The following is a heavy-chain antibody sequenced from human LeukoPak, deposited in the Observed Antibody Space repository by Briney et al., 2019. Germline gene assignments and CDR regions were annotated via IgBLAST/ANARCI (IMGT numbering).Heavy chain of an antibody. J-gene: IGHJ3*02. V-gene: IGHV5-51*01. CDR2: IYPGDSDT. CDR1: GYSFTNYW. D-gene: IGHD2-2*01. CDR3: ARSGYCSSSSCYAFDM. Sequence: GESLKISCKGSGYSFTNYWIGWVRQMSGKRLGWMGIIYPGDSDTRYSPSFQGQLTISAAKSISTAYLQWSRLKASDTAMYYCARSGYCSSSSCYAFDMWGQGTMVTVSS.